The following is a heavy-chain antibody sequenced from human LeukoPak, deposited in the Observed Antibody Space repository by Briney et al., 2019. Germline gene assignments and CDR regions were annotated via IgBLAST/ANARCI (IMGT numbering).Heavy chain of an antibody. J-gene: IGHJ6*03. CDR3: AKDQYGSGDGYYMDV. CDR1: GFTFSSYD. Sequence: GGSLRLSCASSGFTFSSYDMNWVRQAPGKGLEWVSYISSSGSTIYYADSVKGRFTISRDNAKNSLYLQMNSLRAEDTAVYYCAKDQYGSGDGYYMDVWGKGTTVTISS. CDR2: ISSSGSTI. D-gene: IGHD3-10*01. V-gene: IGHV3-48*03.